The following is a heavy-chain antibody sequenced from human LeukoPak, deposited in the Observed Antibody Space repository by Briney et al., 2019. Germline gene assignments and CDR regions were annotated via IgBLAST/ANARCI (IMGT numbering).Heavy chain of an antibody. CDR2: IKQDGSEK. V-gene: IGHV3-7*01. D-gene: IGHD3-22*01. Sequence: GGSLRLSCAASGFIFSTYWMSWVRQAPGKGLEWVANIKQDGSEKYYVDSVKGRFTISRDNAKNSLYLQMNGLRAEDTAVYYCARVSYTYDSSGYYYVRGPIDYWGQGTLVTVSS. CDR1: GFIFSTYW. J-gene: IGHJ4*02. CDR3: ARVSYTYDSSGYYYVRGPIDY.